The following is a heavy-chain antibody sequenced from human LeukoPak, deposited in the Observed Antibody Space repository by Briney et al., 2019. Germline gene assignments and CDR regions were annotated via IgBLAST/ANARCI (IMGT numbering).Heavy chain of an antibody. V-gene: IGHV5-51*01. CDR1: GYSFTSYW. J-gene: IGHJ3*02. CDR3: ASVCSSTSCNDAFDI. CDR2: IYPGDSDT. Sequence: GESLKISCKGSGYSFTSYWIGWERQMPGKGLEWMGIIYPGDSDTRYSPSFQGQVTISADKSISTAYLQWSSLKASDTAMYYCASVCSSTSCNDAFDIWGQGTMVTVSS. D-gene: IGHD2-2*01.